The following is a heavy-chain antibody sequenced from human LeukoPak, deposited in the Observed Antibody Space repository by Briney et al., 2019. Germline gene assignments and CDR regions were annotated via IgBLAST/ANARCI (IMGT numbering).Heavy chain of an antibody. V-gene: IGHV3-43*02. CDR2: ISGDGGST. J-gene: IGHJ4*02. CDR3: AKAWFGERTGGGWYY. D-gene: IGHD3-10*01. CDR1: GFTFVDYD. Sequence: GGSLRLSCAASGFTFVDYDIHWVRQAPGKGLEWVSLISGDGGSTYYADSVKGRFTISRDDSKNSLYLQMNSLRTEDNALYYGAKAWFGERTGGGWYYWGQGTLVPVS.